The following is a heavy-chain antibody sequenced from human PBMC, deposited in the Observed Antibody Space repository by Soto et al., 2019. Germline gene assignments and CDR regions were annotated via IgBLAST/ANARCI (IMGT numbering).Heavy chain of an antibody. V-gene: IGHV3-30-3*01. D-gene: IGHD6-19*01. CDR1: GFTFSSYA. CDR2: ISYDGSNK. Sequence: HPGGSLRLSCTASGFTFSSYAMHWVRQAPGKGLEWVAVISYDGSNKYYADSVKGRLTISRDNSKNTMYLQMNSLRVEDTAVYYCARPYSSGWYGDLDYWGQGTLVTVSS. J-gene: IGHJ4*02. CDR3: ARPYSSGWYGDLDY.